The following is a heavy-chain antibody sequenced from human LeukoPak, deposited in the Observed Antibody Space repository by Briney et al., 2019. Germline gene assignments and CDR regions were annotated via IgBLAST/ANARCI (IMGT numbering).Heavy chain of an antibody. CDR1: GDSVSINSAA. Sequence: SQTLSLTCAISGDSVSINSAAWNWIRQSPSRGLEWLGRTYYRSKWYNGYAVFVKSRISVNPDTSKNQFSLQLNSVTPEDTAVYYCARRLTQYDCFDPWGQGILVTVSS. V-gene: IGHV6-1*01. CDR2: TYYRSKWYN. D-gene: IGHD2-2*01. CDR3: ARRLTQYDCFDP. J-gene: IGHJ5*02.